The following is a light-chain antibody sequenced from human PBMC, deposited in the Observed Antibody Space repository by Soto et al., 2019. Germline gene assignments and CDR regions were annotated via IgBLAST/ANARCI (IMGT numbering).Light chain of an antibody. J-gene: IGKJ4*01. Sequence: DIQMTQSPSSLSASVGHRVTITCRASQSISSYLNWYQQKPGKAPKLLIYDASSLQSGVPSRFSGSGSGTDFTLTISNLQPEDVATYYCQQSYSTPLTFGGGTKVEIK. CDR2: DAS. V-gene: IGKV1-39*01. CDR1: QSISSY. CDR3: QQSYSTPLT.